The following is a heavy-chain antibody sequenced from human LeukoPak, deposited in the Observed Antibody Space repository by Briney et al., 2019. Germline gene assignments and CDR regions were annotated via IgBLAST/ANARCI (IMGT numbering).Heavy chain of an antibody. V-gene: IGHV4-34*01. CDR1: GGSFSGYY. CDR2: INHSGST. CDR3: ARGLATPYYYDSSGTKFDY. Sequence: SETLSLTCAVYGGSFSGYYWSWIRQPPGKGLEWIGEINHSGSTNYNPSLKSRVTISVDTSKNQFSLKLSSVTAADTSVYYCARGLATPYYYDSSGTKFDYWGQGTLVTVSS. J-gene: IGHJ4*02. D-gene: IGHD3-22*01.